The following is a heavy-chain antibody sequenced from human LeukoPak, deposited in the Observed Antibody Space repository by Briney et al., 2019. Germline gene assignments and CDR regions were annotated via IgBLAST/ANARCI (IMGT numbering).Heavy chain of an antibody. D-gene: IGHD2-8*01. CDR2: IYYSGST. Sequence: SETLSLTCTVSGASISSDYWTWIRQPPGKGLEWIGYIYYSGSTNSNPSLKSRVTMSVDTTKNQFSLKLSSVTAADTAVYYCARDANIVLMVTGFDPWGQGTLVTVSS. V-gene: IGHV4-59*12. CDR3: ARDANIVLMVTGFDP. J-gene: IGHJ5*02. CDR1: GASISSDY.